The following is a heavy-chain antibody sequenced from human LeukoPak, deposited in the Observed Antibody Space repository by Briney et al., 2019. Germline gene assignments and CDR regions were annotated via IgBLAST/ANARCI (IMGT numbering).Heavy chain of an antibody. J-gene: IGHJ6*03. CDR2: INTNTGNP. Sequence: ASVKVSCKASGYTFTSYAMNWVRQAPGQGLEWMGWINTNTGNPTYAQGFTGRFVFSLDTSVSTAYLQISSLKAEDTAVYYCARVSGGDYGGVSAYYYYYYMDVWGKGTRSPSP. V-gene: IGHV7-4-1*02. CDR1: GYTFTSYA. D-gene: IGHD4-23*01. CDR3: ARVSGGDYGGVSAYYYYYYMDV.